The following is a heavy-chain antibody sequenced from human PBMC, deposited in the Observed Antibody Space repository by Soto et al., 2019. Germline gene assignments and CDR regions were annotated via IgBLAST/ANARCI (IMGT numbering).Heavy chain of an antibody. J-gene: IGHJ3*02. Sequence: ASVKVSCKASGGTFSSYTISWVRQAPGQGLEWMGRIIPILGIANYAQKFQGRVTITADKSTSTAYMELSSLRSEDTAVYYCARDQNLGSPDWGDYVSEGYAFDIWGQGTMVTVSS. CDR1: GGTFSSYT. D-gene: IGHD4-17*01. CDR3: ARDQNLGSPDWGDYVSEGYAFDI. CDR2: IIPILGIA. V-gene: IGHV1-69*04.